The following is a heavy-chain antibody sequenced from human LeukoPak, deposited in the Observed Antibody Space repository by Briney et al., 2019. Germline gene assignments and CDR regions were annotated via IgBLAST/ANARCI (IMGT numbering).Heavy chain of an antibody. CDR1: GGPIGSSSYY. Sequence: SETLSLTCTVSGGPIGSSSYYWGWIRQPPGKGLEWIGSIYYSGSTYYNPSLKSRVTISVDTSKNQFSLKLSSVTAADTAVYYCARQGGIVGATDYWGQGTLVTVSS. V-gene: IGHV4-39*01. J-gene: IGHJ4*02. CDR3: ARQGGIVGATDY. CDR2: IYYSGST. D-gene: IGHD1-26*01.